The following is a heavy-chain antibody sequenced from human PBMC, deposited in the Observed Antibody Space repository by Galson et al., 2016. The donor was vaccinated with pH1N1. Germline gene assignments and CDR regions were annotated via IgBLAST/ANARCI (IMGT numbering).Heavy chain of an antibody. D-gene: IGHD5-18*01. CDR3: ARTRGYSYGSFDF. Sequence: SLRLSCAASGFTFSDYYMSWIRQAPGKGLEWVSYISSSSIYTHYAHSVKGRFTISRDNARNSLYLQMNSLRAEDAAVYYCARTRGYSYGSFDFWGQGTLVTVSS. CDR1: GFTFSDYY. J-gene: IGHJ4*02. V-gene: IGHV3-11*06. CDR2: ISSSSIYT.